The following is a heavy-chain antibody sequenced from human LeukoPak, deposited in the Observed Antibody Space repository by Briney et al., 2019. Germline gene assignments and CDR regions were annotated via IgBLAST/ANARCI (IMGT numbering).Heavy chain of an antibody. CDR1: GLTFTDYY. J-gene: IGHJ3*02. D-gene: IGHD6-19*01. CDR2: ISSSGSTI. V-gene: IGHV3-11*01. CDR3: ARVGSGWDDAFDI. Sequence: GGSLRLSCAASGLTFTDYYMSWIRQAPGKGLEWVSYISSSGSTIYYADSVKGRFTISRDNAKNSLYLQMNSLRAEDTVVYYCARVGSGWDDAFDIWGQGTMVTVSS.